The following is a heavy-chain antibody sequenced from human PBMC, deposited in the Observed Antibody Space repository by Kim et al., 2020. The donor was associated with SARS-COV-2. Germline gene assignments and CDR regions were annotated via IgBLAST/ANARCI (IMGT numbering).Heavy chain of an antibody. D-gene: IGHD3-22*01. J-gene: IGHJ2*01. CDR3: AKDGGTMIVVVIKQDWYFDL. Sequence: RFTISRDNSKNTLYLQMNSLRAEDTAVYYCAKDGGTMIVVVIKQDWYFDLWGRGTLVTVSS. V-gene: IGHV3-23*01.